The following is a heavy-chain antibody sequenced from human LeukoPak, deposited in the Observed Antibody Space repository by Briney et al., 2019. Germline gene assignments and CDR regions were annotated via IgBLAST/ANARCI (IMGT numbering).Heavy chain of an antibody. J-gene: IGHJ2*01. Sequence: SQTLSLTCTVSGGSISSGGYYWSWIRQLPGKGLEWIGYIYYSGNTYYNPSLKSRVTISVNTSKNQFSLKLSSVTAADTAVYFCARKSGYGPSSRYFDLWGRGTLVTVSS. CDR1: GGSISSGGYY. CDR3: ARKSGYGPSSRYFDL. V-gene: IGHV4-31*03. D-gene: IGHD3-3*01. CDR2: IYYSGNT.